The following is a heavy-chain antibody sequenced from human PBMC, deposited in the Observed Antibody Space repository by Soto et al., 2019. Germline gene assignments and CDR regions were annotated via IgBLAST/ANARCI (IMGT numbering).Heavy chain of an antibody. D-gene: IGHD1-20*01. CDR3: ARNKWNTGDFDY. CDR1: GYSFTSYD. CDR2: MTPISGET. J-gene: IGHJ4*01. Sequence: QVQLVQSGAEVKKPGASVKVSCKASGYSFTSYDITWVRQASGQGLEWLGWMTPISGETGYAQKFQGRVSMTRDTSTSTAYVELSSLTYEDSAIYYCARNKWNTGDFDYWGHGTLVTVSS. V-gene: IGHV1-8*01.